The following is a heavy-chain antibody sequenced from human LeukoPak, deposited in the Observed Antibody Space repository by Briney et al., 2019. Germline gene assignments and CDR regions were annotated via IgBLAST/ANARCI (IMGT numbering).Heavy chain of an antibody. CDR2: IRYDGSNK. CDR1: GFTFSSYG. Sequence: PGGSLRLSCAASGFTFSSYGMHWVRQAPGKGLEWVAFIRYDGSNKYYADSVKGRFTISRDNSKNTLYLQMNSLRAEDTAVYYCARAGRFSYPLYGMDVWGQGTTVTVSS. V-gene: IGHV3-30*02. J-gene: IGHJ6*02. CDR3: ARAGRFSYPLYGMDV.